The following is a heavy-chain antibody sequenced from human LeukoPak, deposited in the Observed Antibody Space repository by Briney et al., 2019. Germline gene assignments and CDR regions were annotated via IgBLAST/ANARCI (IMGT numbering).Heavy chain of an antibody. CDR3: ARGGLTMRTFDY. J-gene: IGHJ4*02. Sequence: SETLSLTCAVYGGSFSGYYWSWIRQPPGKGLEWIGEINHSGSTNYNPSLKSRVTISVDTSKNQFSLKLSSVTAADTAAYYCARGGLTMRTFDYWGQGTLVTVAS. CDR2: INHSGST. D-gene: IGHD4/OR15-4a*01. V-gene: IGHV4-34*01. CDR1: GGSFSGYY.